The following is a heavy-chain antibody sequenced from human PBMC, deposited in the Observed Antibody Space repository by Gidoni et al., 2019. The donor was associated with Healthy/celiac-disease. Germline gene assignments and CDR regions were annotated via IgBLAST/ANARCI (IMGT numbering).Heavy chain of an antibody. CDR1: GVTFSSYA. J-gene: IGHJ2*01. Sequence: EVQLLESGGGLVQPGGSLSPSCAASGVTFSSYAMSWVRQAPGKGLEWVSAISGSGGSTYYADSVKGRFTISRDNSKNTLYLQMNSLRAEDTAVYYCAKLGSGWYLDLWGRGTLVTVSS. V-gene: IGHV3-23*01. D-gene: IGHD6-19*01. CDR3: AKLGSGWYLDL. CDR2: ISGSGGST.